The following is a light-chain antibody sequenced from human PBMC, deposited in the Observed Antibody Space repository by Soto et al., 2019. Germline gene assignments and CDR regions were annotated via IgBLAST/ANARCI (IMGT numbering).Light chain of an antibody. CDR1: QPISDY. J-gene: IGKJ4*01. CDR2: TTS. CDR3: QPYNNWPLT. V-gene: IGKV1-39*01. Sequence: DIQMTQSPSSLSASVGDRVTITCRTSQPISDYLNWYQQKPGKAPTLLIYTTSNLQSGVPTRFSGSRSGAEFTLTINSLQSEDFAVYYCQPYNNWPLTFGGGTKVDIK.